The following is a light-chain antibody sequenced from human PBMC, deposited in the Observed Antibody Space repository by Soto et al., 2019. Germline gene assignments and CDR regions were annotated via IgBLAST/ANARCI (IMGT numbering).Light chain of an antibody. CDR1: SSDVGRFNF. CDR3: SSSTTRSTYV. Sequence: QSALTQPASVSGSPGQSITISCTGTSSDVGRFNFVSWFQQHPGKAPKLLIYEVTKRPSGVSNRFSGSKSGNTASLTISGLQTEDEADYYCSSSTTRSTYVFGTGTKLTVL. CDR2: EVT. V-gene: IGLV2-14*01. J-gene: IGLJ1*01.